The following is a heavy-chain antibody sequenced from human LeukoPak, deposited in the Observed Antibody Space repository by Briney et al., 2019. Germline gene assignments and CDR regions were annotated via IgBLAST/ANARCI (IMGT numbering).Heavy chain of an antibody. CDR3: ARGSRLDGMDV. J-gene: IGHJ6*02. CDR1: GGSISSYY. CDR2: IYYSGST. V-gene: IGHV4-59*01. D-gene: IGHD5-12*01. Sequence: SETLSLTCTVSGGSISSYYWSWIRQPPGKGLEWIGYIYYSGSTNYNPSLRSRVTISVDTSKNQFSLKLSSVTAADTAVYYCARGSRLDGMDVWGQGTTVTVSS.